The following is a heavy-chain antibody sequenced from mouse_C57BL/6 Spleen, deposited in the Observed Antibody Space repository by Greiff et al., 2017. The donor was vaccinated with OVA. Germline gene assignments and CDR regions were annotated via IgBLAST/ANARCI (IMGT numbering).Heavy chain of an antibody. D-gene: IGHD3-2*02. CDR3: ATTAQAFAY. CDR1: GFTFTSYW. CDR2: ISPGSGST. J-gene: IGHJ3*01. V-gene: IGHV1-56*01. Sequence: QVQLQQSGPELVRPGASVKISCKASGFTFTSYWMQWVRQRPGQGLAWIGEISPGSGSTYYNEKFKGKATLTVDTSSSTAYLQLRSLTYEDSAVYFCATTAQAFAYWGQGTLVTVSA.